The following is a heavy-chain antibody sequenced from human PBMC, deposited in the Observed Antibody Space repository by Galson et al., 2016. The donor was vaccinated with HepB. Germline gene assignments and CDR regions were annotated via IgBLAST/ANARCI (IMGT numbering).Heavy chain of an antibody. CDR1: GYTFNSYA. Sequence: SVKVSCKASGYTFNSYAMNWVRQAPGQGLEWMGWINPSNGNANYAQKFQGRVTITTDTSTSTAYMELSSLRSEDTAVYFCAGRDDYGGKSIWYFDYWGQGTLVTVSS. CDR3: AGRDDYGGKSIWYFDY. CDR2: INPSNGNA. J-gene: IGHJ4*02. V-gene: IGHV1-3*01. D-gene: IGHD4-23*01.